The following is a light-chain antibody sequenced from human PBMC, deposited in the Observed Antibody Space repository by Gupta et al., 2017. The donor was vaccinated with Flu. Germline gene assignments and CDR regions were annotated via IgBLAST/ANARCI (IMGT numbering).Light chain of an antibody. CDR2: WAS. Sequence: ENVMTQSPDSLGVTMDERANINCKSSQNVLYNSNNKTYLAWFQQKPGQPPKLIIYWASTRQSGVPYRFSGSGSGTDFTLTISSLQAEDLAVYYCQQYYTTPCTFGPGTKVDIK. CDR3: QQYYTTPCT. CDR1: QNVLYNSNNKTY. J-gene: IGKJ3*01. V-gene: IGKV4-1*01.